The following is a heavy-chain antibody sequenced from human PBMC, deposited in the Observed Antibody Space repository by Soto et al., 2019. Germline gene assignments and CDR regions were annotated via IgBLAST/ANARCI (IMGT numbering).Heavy chain of an antibody. CDR3: AREKGYISGPKNFDY. V-gene: IGHV4-30-4*01. D-gene: IGHD5-12*01. CDR2: IYDSGSS. J-gene: IGHJ4*02. CDR1: GASISSGDYF. Sequence: SETLSLTCTVSGASISSGDYFWSWIRQSPGKGLEWIGYIYDSGSSYYNPSLKSRVTMSVDTSKNQFSLKLRSVTAADTAVYYCAREKGYISGPKNFDYWGQGTLVTVS.